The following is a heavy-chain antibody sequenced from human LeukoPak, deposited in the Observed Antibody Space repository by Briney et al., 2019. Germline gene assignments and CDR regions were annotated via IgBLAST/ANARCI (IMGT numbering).Heavy chain of an antibody. CDR2: ISGSGGST. Sequence: TGGSLRLSCAASGFTFSSYAMSWVRQAPGKGLEWVSAISGSGGSTYYADSVKGRFTISRDNSKNTLYLQMNSLRAEDTAVYYCASTGPVLRYFDWLLMGGYFDYWGQGTLVTVSS. V-gene: IGHV3-23*01. J-gene: IGHJ4*02. D-gene: IGHD3-9*01. CDR1: GFTFSSYA. CDR3: ASTGPVLRYFDWLLMGGYFDY.